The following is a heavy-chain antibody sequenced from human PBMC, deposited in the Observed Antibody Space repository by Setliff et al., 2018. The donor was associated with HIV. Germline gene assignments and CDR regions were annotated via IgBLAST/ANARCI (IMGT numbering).Heavy chain of an antibody. Sequence: GGSLRLSCASSGFIFGDYAMTWVRQAPGKGLEWVGFIRNRGYGGTIEYAASVKGRFSISRDDSKNMAYLQVNSLKIEDTALYFCSINSPLSSWGQGTLVTVSS. CDR1: GFIFGDYA. J-gene: IGHJ4*02. CDR2: IRNRGYGGTI. V-gene: IGHV3-49*04. CDR3: SINSPLSS. D-gene: IGHD6-6*01.